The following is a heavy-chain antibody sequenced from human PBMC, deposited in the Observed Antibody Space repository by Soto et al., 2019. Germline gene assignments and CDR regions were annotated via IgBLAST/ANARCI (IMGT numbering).Heavy chain of an antibody. CDR2: INHSGST. CDR1: GGSFSGYY. J-gene: IGHJ5*02. D-gene: IGHD2-2*01. CDR3: ASYCSSTSCYVRFEP. Sequence: QVQLQQWGAGLLKPSETLSLTCAVYGGSFSGYYWSWIRQPPGKGLEWIGEINHSGSTNYNPSLKSRVTVSVDPSKNQLSLKLSSVTAADTAVYYCASYCSSTSCYVRFEPWGQGTLVTVSS. V-gene: IGHV4-34*01.